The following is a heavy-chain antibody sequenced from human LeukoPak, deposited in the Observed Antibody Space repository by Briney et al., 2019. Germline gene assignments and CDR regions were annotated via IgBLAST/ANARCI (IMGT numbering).Heavy chain of an antibody. V-gene: IGHV3-33*01. CDR3: ARGREYCSSTSCRDAFDI. D-gene: IGHD2-2*01. J-gene: IGHJ3*02. CDR2: IWYDGSNK. CDR1: GFTFSSYG. Sequence: PGGSLRLSRAASGFTFSSYGMHWVRQAPGKGLEWVAVIWYDGSNKYYADSVKGRFTISRDNSKNTLYLQMNSLRAEDTAVYYCARGREYCSSTSCRDAFDIWGLGTMVTVSS.